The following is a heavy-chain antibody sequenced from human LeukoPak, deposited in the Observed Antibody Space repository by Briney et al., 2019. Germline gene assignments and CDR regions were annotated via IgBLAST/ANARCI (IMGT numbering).Heavy chain of an antibody. CDR1: GGSISSYY. Sequence: SETLSLTCTVSGGSISSYYWSWIRQPAGKGLEWIGRIYTSGSTNYNPSLKSRVTMSVDTSKNQFSLKLSSVTAADTAVYYCARFVVVPAAISYAFDIWGQGTMVTVSS. CDR3: ARFVVVPAAISYAFDI. CDR2: IYTSGST. J-gene: IGHJ3*02. D-gene: IGHD2-2*02. V-gene: IGHV4-4*07.